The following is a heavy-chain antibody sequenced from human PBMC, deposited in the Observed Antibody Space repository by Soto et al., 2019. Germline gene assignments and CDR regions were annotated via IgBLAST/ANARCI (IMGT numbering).Heavy chain of an antibody. CDR3: ARNALVDTATIYYFDY. V-gene: IGHV1-69*01. Sequence: QVPLVQSGAEVKKPGSSVKVSCKASGGTFSSYAISWVRQAPGQGLEWMGGIIPIFGTANYAQKFQGRVTITADESTSTAYMELSSLRSEDTAVYYCARNALVDTATIYYFDYWGQGTLVTVSS. CDR2: IIPIFGTA. CDR1: GGTFSSYA. J-gene: IGHJ4*02. D-gene: IGHD5-18*01.